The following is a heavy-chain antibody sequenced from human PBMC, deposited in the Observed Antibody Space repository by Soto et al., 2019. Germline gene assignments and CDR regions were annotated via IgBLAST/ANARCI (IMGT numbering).Heavy chain of an antibody. CDR1: GFTFSSYA. Sequence: GGSLRLSCAASGFTFSSYAMSWVRQAPGKGLEWVSAISGSGGSTYYADSVKGRFTISRDNSKNTLYLQMNSLRAEDTAVYYCARAGLAAPRSGEYGMDVWGQGTTVTVSS. CDR3: ARAGLAAPRSGEYGMDV. D-gene: IGHD6-13*01. J-gene: IGHJ6*02. V-gene: IGHV3-23*01. CDR2: ISGSGGST.